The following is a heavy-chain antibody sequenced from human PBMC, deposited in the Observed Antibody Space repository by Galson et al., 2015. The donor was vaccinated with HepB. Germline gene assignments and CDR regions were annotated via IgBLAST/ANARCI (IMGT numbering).Heavy chain of an antibody. V-gene: IGHV1-18*04. D-gene: IGHD3-22*01. CDR3: ARDPSNSSGFREFFDH. CDR1: GYTFTGYY. Sequence: SVKVSCKASGYTFTGYYMHWVRQAPGQGLEWMGWISTYNGNTHYAQKFQGRVTMTTDTSTTTAYMELRNLRSDDTAVYYCARDPSNSSGFREFFDHWGQGTLVSVSS. J-gene: IGHJ4*02. CDR2: ISTYNGNT.